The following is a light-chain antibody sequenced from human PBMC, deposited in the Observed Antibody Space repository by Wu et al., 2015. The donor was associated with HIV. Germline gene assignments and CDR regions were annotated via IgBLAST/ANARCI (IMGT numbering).Light chain of an antibody. Sequence: DIQMTQSPSTLSASVGDRVTITCRASQNIGTWLAWYQQKTGKAPKLLIYKASTLESGVPSRFSGSGSGTDFTLIISSLQPDDFATYYRQQYNYFSATFGQGTKVEIK. CDR1: QNIGTW. J-gene: IGKJ1*01. CDR2: KAS. V-gene: IGKV1-5*03. CDR3: QQYNYFSAT.